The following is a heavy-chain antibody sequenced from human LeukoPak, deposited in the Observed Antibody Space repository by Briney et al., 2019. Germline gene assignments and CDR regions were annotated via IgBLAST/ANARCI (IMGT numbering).Heavy chain of an antibody. Sequence: GGSLRLSCAASGFTFSSHWMSWVRQAPWKGLEWVANIKEDGGVKYYVASVRGRFTISRDNAKNSLTLQMNSLRAEDTAVYFCARTAYCGDGCYFYFDYWGQGTLVTVSS. CDR3: ARTAYCGDGCYFYFDY. J-gene: IGHJ4*02. D-gene: IGHD2-21*02. CDR2: IKEDGGVK. V-gene: IGHV3-7*01. CDR1: GFTFSSHW.